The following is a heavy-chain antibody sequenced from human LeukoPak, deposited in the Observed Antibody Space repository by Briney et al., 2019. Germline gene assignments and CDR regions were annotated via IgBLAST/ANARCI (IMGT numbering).Heavy chain of an antibody. CDR1: GFTFSSYA. J-gene: IGHJ4*02. CDR2: ISSSGDT. V-gene: IGHV3-23*01. D-gene: IGHD1-26*01. Sequence: AGGSLRLSCAASGFTFSSYAMSWVRQAPGKGLEWVSAISSSGDTYYAGSVKGRFTISRDNSKNTLYLQMNSLRAEDTAVYYCAKDAVGATAYYFDYWGQGTLVTVSS. CDR3: AKDAVGATAYYFDY.